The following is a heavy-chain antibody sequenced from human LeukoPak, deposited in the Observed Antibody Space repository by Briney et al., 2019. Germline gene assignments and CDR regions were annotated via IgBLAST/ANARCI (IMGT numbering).Heavy chain of an antibody. J-gene: IGHJ3*02. V-gene: IGHV4-39*07. CDR3: ATKDTSDYHYGGFDI. CDR2: IYYSGST. Sequence: SETLSLTCTVSGGSISSSSYYWGWIRQPPGKGLEWIGSIYYSGSTYYNPSLKSRVTISVDTSKNQFSLKLSSVTAADTGIYYCATKDTSDYHYGGFDIWGQGTMVTVSS. CDR1: GGSISSSSYY. D-gene: IGHD3-22*01.